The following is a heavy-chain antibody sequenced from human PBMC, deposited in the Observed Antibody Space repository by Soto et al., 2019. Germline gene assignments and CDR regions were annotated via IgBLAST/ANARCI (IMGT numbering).Heavy chain of an antibody. CDR1: GYTFSSIG. CDR2: ISPHRDDT. D-gene: IGHD3-10*01. V-gene: IGHV1-18*01. Sequence: PPVKGSCKTSGYTFSSIGISWVRQAPGQGLEWMGWISPHRDDTYYAQRLQGRVTMTTDTSTSTAYMELRSLRSDDTAVYFCARDLDGSGSYYTNYWGQGTLVTVSS. CDR3: ARDLDGSGSYYTNY. J-gene: IGHJ4*02.